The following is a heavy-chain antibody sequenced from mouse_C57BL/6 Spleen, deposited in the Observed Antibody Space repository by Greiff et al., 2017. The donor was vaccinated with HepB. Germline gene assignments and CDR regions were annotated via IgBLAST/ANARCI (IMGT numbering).Heavy chain of an antibody. D-gene: IGHD2-2*01. CDR1: GYAFSSYW. J-gene: IGHJ2*01. Sequence: QVQLQQSGAELVKPGASVKISCKASGYAFSSYWMNWVKQRPGKGLEWNGQIYPGDGDTNYNGKFKGKATLTADKSSSTAYMQLSSLTSEDSAVYFCARGGDYGYPDYWGQGTTLTVSS. CDR2: IYPGDGDT. CDR3: ARGGDYGYPDY. V-gene: IGHV1-80*01.